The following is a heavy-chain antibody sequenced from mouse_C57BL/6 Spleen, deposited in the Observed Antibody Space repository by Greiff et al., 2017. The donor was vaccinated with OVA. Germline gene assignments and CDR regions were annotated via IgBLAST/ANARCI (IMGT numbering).Heavy chain of an antibody. CDR2: IDPENGDT. CDR3: TTGDYYGSSYVDY. Sequence: VQLQQSGAELVRPGASVKLSCTASGFNIKDDYMHWVKQRPEQGLEWIGWIDPENGDTEYASKFQGKATITADTSSNTAYLQLSSLTSEDTAVYYCTTGDYYGSSYVDYWGQGTTLTVSS. J-gene: IGHJ2*01. CDR1: GFNIKDDY. V-gene: IGHV14-4*01. D-gene: IGHD1-1*01.